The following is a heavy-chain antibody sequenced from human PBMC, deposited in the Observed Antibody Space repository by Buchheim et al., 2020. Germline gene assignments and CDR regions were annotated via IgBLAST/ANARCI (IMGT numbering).Heavy chain of an antibody. J-gene: IGHJ4*02. Sequence: EVRLLESGGGLAQPGGSLRLSCAASGFTFSSYALSWVRQPPGKGLEWVSTIGTSVGSTHYPDSVKGRFTISRDNSKNTLFLQMNSLRAEDTAVYYCAKRGKITGTPFYFFDYWGQGTL. D-gene: IGHD1-7*01. CDR2: IGTSVGST. CDR3: AKRGKITGTPFYFFDY. V-gene: IGHV3-23*01. CDR1: GFTFSSYA.